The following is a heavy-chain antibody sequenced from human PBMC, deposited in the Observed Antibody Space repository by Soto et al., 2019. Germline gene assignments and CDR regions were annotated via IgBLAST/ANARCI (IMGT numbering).Heavy chain of an antibody. D-gene: IGHD2-8*01. CDR1: GFAFSTYS. J-gene: IGHJ5*02. Sequence: GGSLRLSCAASGFAFSTYSMNWVRQAPGKGLEWVSYISFSSTTIFYADSVRGRFTISRDNAKNSLYLQMNTLRDEDTAVYYCARDNGMAGSFDPWGQGTLVTV. CDR2: ISFSSTTI. CDR3: ARDNGMAGSFDP. V-gene: IGHV3-48*02.